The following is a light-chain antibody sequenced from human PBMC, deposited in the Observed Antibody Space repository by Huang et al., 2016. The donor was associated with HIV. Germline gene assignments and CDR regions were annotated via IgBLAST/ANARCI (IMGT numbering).Light chain of an antibody. Sequence: DIQMTQSPPSLSASVGDSVTIACRASQNVNTYLNWYQQKPGQAPRLLIFAASRLRSGVPSRFSASGSGTEFTLTISSLQLEDFATYYCQQRFSTAVTFGQGTRLDIK. CDR1: QNVNTY. CDR2: AAS. V-gene: IGKV1-39*01. CDR3: QQRFSTAVT. J-gene: IGKJ5*01.